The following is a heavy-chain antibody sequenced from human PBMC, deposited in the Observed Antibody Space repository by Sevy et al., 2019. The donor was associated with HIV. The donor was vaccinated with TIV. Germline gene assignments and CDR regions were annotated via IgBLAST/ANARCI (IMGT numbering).Heavy chain of an antibody. CDR3: ARAPPVRSGDDALNWFDP. D-gene: IGHD5-12*01. J-gene: IGHJ5*02. Sequence: SETLSLTCTIFGGSISAYYWSWFRQPPGRGLEYIGYIYYTGSTNYNPSLKSRVTISVDTSKNQFPLRLTSVTAADTAIYYCARAPPVRSGDDALNWFDPWGQGTLVTVSS. CDR2: IYYTGST. CDR1: GGSISAYY. V-gene: IGHV4-59*01.